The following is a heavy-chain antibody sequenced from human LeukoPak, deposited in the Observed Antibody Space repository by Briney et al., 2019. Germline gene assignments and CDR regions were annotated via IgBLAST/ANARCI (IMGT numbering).Heavy chain of an antibody. Sequence: SETLSLTCAVYGGSFSGYYWSWIRQPPGKGLEWIGSIYYSGSTYYNPSLKSRVTISVDTSKNQFSLKLSSVTAADTAVYYCASQDPQLVPGYFDYWGQGTLVTVSS. CDR3: ASQDPQLVPGYFDY. V-gene: IGHV4-34*01. J-gene: IGHJ4*02. CDR1: GGSFSGYY. CDR2: IYYSGST. D-gene: IGHD1-1*01.